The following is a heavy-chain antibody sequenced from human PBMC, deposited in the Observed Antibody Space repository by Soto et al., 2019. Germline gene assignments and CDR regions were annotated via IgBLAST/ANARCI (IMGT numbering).Heavy chain of an antibody. D-gene: IGHD2-2*01. J-gene: IGHJ6*02. CDR1: GFDFSGYT. V-gene: IGHV3-30-3*01. Sequence: QVHLEESGGGVVQPGGSLRLSCAASGFDFSGYTIHWVRQAPGKGLEWVAVISHDGSDKYYADSVKGRFTISRDNAKKTLYLQMNSLTIEDTAVYYCARVDCSTTTCYYYGFDVWGQGTTVTVSS. CDR2: ISHDGSDK. CDR3: ARVDCSTTTCYYYGFDV.